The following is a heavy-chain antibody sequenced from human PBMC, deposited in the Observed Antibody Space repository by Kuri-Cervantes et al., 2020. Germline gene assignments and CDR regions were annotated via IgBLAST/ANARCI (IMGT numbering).Heavy chain of an antibody. D-gene: IGHD1-26*01. CDR3: AREGGSYLASPAFDI. V-gene: IGHV1-46*01. CDR2: INPSGGST. Sequence: ASVKVSCKASGYTFTSYYMHWVRQAPGRGLEWMGIINPSGGSTSYAQKFQGRVTMTRDTSTSTVYMELSSLRSEDTAVYYCAREGGSYLASPAFDIWGQGTMVTVSS. J-gene: IGHJ3*02. CDR1: GYTFTSYY.